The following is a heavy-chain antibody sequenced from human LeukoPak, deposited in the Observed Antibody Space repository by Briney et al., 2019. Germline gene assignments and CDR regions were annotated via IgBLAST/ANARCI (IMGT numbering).Heavy chain of an antibody. V-gene: IGHV4-34*01. CDR3: AREVGANSWFDP. J-gene: IGHJ5*02. D-gene: IGHD1-26*01. Sequence: SETLSLTCAVYGGSFSGYYWSWIRQPPGKGLEWIGEINHSGSTNYNPSLKSRVTISVDTSKNQFSLKLSSVTAADTAAYYCAREVGANSWFDPWGQGTLVTVSS. CDR1: GGSFSGYY. CDR2: INHSGST.